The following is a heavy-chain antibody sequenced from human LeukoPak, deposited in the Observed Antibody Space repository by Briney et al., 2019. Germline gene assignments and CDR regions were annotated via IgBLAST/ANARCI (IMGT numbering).Heavy chain of an antibody. CDR3: AKGVGYCSGGSCQQFDY. J-gene: IGHJ4*02. V-gene: IGHV3-23*01. CDR2: ISGSGGST. D-gene: IGHD2-15*01. CDR1: GFTFSIYG. Sequence: GGSLRLSCAASGFTFSIYGMSWVRQAPGKGLEWVSSISGSGGSTYYADSVKGRFTISRDNSKNTLYLQMNSLRAEDTAVYYCAKGVGYCSGGSCQQFDYWGQGTLVTVSS.